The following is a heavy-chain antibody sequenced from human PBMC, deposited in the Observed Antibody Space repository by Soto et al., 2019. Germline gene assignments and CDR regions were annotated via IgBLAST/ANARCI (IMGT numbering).Heavy chain of an antibody. D-gene: IGHD5-12*01. Sequence: EVQLVETGGGLIQPGESLRLACLASGFNVGTNYVSWVRQAPGKGLEFVSLPPSTSLFYGRGSTYYADSVKGRSIISRVTSTNTVYLQMNDLRADDTAVYYCAGGPWLLDFWGQGTPVTVSS. CDR3: AGGPWLLDF. V-gene: IGHV3-53*02. CDR2: FYGRGST. CDR1: GFNVGTNY. J-gene: IGHJ1*01.